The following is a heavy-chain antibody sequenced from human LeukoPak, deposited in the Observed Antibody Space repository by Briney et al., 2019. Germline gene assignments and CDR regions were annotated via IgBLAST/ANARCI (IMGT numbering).Heavy chain of an antibody. V-gene: IGHV3-48*01. CDR3: AKVPRTNHDNFFDY. Sequence: PGGSLRLSCAASGFTFSSYSMNWVRQAPGKGLEWVSYISSSSSTIYYADSVKGRFTISRDNAKNSLYLQMNSLRAEDTALYYCAKVPRTNHDNFFDYWGQGTLVTVSS. CDR2: ISSSSSTI. J-gene: IGHJ4*02. D-gene: IGHD2-8*01. CDR1: GFTFSSYS.